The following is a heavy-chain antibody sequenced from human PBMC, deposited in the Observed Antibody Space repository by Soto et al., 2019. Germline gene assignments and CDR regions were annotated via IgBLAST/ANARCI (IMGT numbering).Heavy chain of an antibody. CDR2: IIPIFGTA. CDR1: GGTFSSYA. Sequence: QVRLVQSGAEVKKPGSSVKVSCKASGGTFSSYAISWVRQAPGQGLEWMGGIIPIFGTANYEQKFQGRATITADQSTSTAYMELSSLISEDTAVYYCAIVQGPRGPHLGAFDIWGQVTMVPVSS. J-gene: IGHJ3*02. V-gene: IGHV1-69*01. CDR3: AIVQGPRGPHLGAFDI.